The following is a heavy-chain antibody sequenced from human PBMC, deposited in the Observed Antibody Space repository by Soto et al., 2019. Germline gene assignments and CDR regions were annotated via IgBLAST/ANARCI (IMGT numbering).Heavy chain of an antibody. CDR3: AKSLRFCTGGSCGAFDT. CDR2: ITGSGDST. CDR1: AFSFSSYG. Sequence: EVQLLESGGGLVQPGGSLRLSCAASAFSFSSYGMSWVRQAPGKGLEWVSHITGSGDSTDYADSVKGRFTISRDNSKNTLFLQMNSLRVEDTAIYFCAKSLRFCTGGSCGAFDTWGHGTMVTAS. J-gene: IGHJ3*02. V-gene: IGHV3-23*01. D-gene: IGHD2-8*02.